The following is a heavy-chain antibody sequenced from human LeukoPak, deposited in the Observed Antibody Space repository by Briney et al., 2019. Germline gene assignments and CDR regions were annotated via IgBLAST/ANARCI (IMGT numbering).Heavy chain of an antibody. CDR3: ARGGEYYYGSGSETWFDP. V-gene: IGHV4-39*01. J-gene: IGHJ5*02. CDR1: GGSISSSSYY. Sequence: SETLSLTCTVSGGSISSSSYYWGWIRQPPGKGLEWIGSIYYSGSTYYNPSLKSRVTISVDTSKNQFSLKLSSVTAADTAVYYCARGGEYYYGSGSETWFDPWGQGTLVTVSS. D-gene: IGHD3-10*01. CDR2: IYYSGST.